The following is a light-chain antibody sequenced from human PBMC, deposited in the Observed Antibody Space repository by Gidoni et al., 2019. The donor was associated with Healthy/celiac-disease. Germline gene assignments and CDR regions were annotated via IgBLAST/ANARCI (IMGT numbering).Light chain of an antibody. V-gene: IGKV3-20*01. CDR2: GAS. CDR3: QQYGSSPMYT. Sequence: VLTQSPGTLSLSPGERATLSCRASQSVSSSYLAWYQQKPGQAPRLLIYGASSRATGIPDRFSGSGSGTDFTLTISRLEPEDFAVYYCQQYGSSPMYTFGQGTKLEIK. J-gene: IGKJ2*01. CDR1: QSVSSSY.